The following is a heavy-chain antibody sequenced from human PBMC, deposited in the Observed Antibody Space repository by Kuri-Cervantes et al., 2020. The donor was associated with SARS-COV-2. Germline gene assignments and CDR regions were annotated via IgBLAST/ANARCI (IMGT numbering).Heavy chain of an antibody. V-gene: IGHV1-69*10. CDR1: GYTFTSYG. CDR3: ARTTVTTDFDY. D-gene: IGHD4-17*01. CDR2: IIPILGIA. Sequence: SVKVSCKASGYTFTSYGISWVRQAPGQGLEWMGGIIPILGIANYAQKFQGRVTITADKSTSTAYMELSSLRSEDTAVYYYARTTVTTDFDYWGQGTLVTVSS. J-gene: IGHJ4*02.